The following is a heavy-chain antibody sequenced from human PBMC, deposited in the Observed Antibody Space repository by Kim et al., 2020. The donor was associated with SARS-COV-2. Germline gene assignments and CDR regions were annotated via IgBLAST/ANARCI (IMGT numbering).Heavy chain of an antibody. CDR3: AKLGYSYGYGYDFDY. Sequence: DSVKGRCTISRDNSKNTLYLQMNSLRAEDTAVYYCAKLGYSYGYGYDFDYWGQGTLVTVSS. J-gene: IGHJ4*02. D-gene: IGHD5-18*01. V-gene: IGHV3-23*01.